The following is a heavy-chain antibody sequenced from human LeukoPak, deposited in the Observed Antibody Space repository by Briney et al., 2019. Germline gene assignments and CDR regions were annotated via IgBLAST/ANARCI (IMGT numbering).Heavy chain of an antibody. V-gene: IGHV4-59*01. Sequence: SETLSLTCSVSGGSIGTNYWSWIRQVPGKGLEWIGYSSYSGSSNYNPSLKSRVTISVDTSKTQFSLYLNSVTAADTAVYYCARSDTHHIHSSSWHFDYWGQGTLVAVSS. J-gene: IGHJ4*02. CDR2: SSYSGSS. D-gene: IGHD6-13*01. CDR1: GGSIGTNY. CDR3: ARSDTHHIHSSSWHFDY.